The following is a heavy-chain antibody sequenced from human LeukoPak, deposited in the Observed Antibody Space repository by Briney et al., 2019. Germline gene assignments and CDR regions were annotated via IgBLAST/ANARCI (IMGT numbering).Heavy chain of an antibody. Sequence: ASVKVSCKASGGTFSRHTISWVRQSPGQGLEWMGGIIPIFGTANYAQKFQGRVTITADESTSTAYMELSSLRSEDTAVYYCARRRRDGYNYWFDPWGQGTLVTVSS. J-gene: IGHJ5*02. D-gene: IGHD5-24*01. CDR2: IIPIFGTA. V-gene: IGHV1-69*13. CDR3: ARRRRDGYNYWFDP. CDR1: GGTFSRHT.